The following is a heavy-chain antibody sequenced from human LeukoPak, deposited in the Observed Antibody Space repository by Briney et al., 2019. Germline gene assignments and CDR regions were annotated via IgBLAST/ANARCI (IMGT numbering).Heavy chain of an antibody. V-gene: IGHV3-30*18. Sequence: GGSLRLSCAASGFTFSSYAMTWVRQAPGKGLEWVAVISYDGSYKFYADSVKGRFTISRDNSKSTLYLQMNSLSAEDTAVYYCAKDRYSGLNTIDYWGQGTLVTVSS. J-gene: IGHJ4*02. CDR3: AKDRYSGLNTIDY. CDR1: GFTFSSYA. D-gene: IGHD6-13*01. CDR2: ISYDGSYK.